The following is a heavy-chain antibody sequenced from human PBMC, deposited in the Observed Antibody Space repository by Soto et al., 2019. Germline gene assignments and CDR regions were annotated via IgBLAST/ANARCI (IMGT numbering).Heavy chain of an antibody. CDR1: GGSISSYY. D-gene: IGHD3-9*01. Sequence: SETLSLTCTVSGGSISSYYWSWIRQPPGKGLEWIGYIYYSGSTNYNPPLKSRVTISVDTSKNQFSLKLSSVTAADTAVYYCARVEVYDILTGPFDYWGQGTLVTVSS. CDR3: ARVEVYDILTGPFDY. V-gene: IGHV4-59*01. J-gene: IGHJ4*02. CDR2: IYYSGST.